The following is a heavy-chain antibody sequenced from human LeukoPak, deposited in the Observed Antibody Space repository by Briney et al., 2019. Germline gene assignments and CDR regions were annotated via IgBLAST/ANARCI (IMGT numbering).Heavy chain of an antibody. Sequence: PSQTLSLTCTVSGGSISSGGYYWSWIRQHPGKGLEWIGYIYYSGSTYYNPSLKSRVTISVDTSKNQLSLKLSSVTAADTAVYYCARDSRRRSYELDYWGQGTLVTVSS. CDR3: ARDSRRRSYELDY. CDR2: IYYSGST. J-gene: IGHJ4*02. V-gene: IGHV4-31*03. D-gene: IGHD1-26*01. CDR1: GGSISSGGYY.